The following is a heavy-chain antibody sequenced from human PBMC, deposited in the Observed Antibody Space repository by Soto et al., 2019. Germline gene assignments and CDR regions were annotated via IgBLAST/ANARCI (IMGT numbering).Heavy chain of an antibody. V-gene: IGHV1-3*01. CDR1: GYTFTSYA. J-gene: IGHJ4*02. D-gene: IGHD1-7*01. Sequence: ASVKVSCKASGYTFTSYAMHWVRQAPGQRLEWMGWINAGNGNTKYSQKFQGRVTITRDTSASTAYMELSSLRSEDTAVYYCAREDNWNYNVPHHFDYWGQGTLVTVSS. CDR2: INAGNGNT. CDR3: AREDNWNYNVPHHFDY.